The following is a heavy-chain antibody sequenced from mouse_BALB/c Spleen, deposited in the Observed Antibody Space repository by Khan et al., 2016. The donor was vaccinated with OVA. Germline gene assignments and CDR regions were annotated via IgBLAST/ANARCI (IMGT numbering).Heavy chain of an antibody. J-gene: IGHJ1*01. Sequence: VQQSGPELVKPGASVKISCKTSGYTFTEYTMHWVKQSHGKSLEWIGRINPNNGGTSYNQKFKGKATLTVDTSSTTAYMELRSLTSEDSAVYYCARRDYYAYFWFFDVWGAGTTVTVSS. CDR1: GYTFTEYT. CDR2: INPNNGGT. V-gene: IGHV1-22*01. CDR3: ARRDYYAYFWFFDV. D-gene: IGHD1-2*01.